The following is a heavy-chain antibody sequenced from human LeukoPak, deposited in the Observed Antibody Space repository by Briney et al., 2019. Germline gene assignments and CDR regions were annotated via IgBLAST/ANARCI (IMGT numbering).Heavy chain of an antibody. D-gene: IGHD3-10*02. CDR2: ISSSGSTI. V-gene: IGHV3-48*03. CDR3: AELGITMIGGV. J-gene: IGHJ6*04. CDR1: GFSFSTYD. Sequence: GGSLRLSCAASGFSFSTYDMNWVRQAPGKGLEWVSYISSSGSTIYYADSVKGRFTISRDNAKNSLYLQMNSLRAEDTAVYYCAELGITMIGGVWGKGTTVTISS.